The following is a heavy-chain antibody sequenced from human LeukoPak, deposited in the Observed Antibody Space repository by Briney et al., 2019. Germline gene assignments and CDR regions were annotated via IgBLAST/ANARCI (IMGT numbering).Heavy chain of an antibody. D-gene: IGHD5-12*01. J-gene: IGHJ4*02. CDR1: GFTFSDYY. CDR3: ARDIVAPGLFLDY. CDR2: IRGSGSDI. V-gene: IGHV3-11*01. Sequence: GGSLRLSCAASGFTFSDYYMSWIRQAPGKGLECVSYIRGSGSDIYYADSVKGRFTISRDNAKNSLYLQMNSLRAEDTTVYYCARDIVAPGLFLDYWGQGTPVTVSS.